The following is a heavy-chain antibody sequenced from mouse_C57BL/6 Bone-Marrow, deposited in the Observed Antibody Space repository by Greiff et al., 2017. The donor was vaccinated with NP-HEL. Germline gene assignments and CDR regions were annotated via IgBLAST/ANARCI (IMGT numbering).Heavy chain of an antibody. CDR3: ARWGILGVDFDY. CDR1: GYTFTSYG. Sequence: QVQLQQSGAELARPGASVKLSCKASGYTFTSYGISWVKQRTGQGLEWIGEIYPRSGNTYYNEKFKGKATLTADKSSSTAYMERRSLKSEDSAVYLCARWGILGVDFDYWGQGTTLTVSS. V-gene: IGHV1-81*01. D-gene: IGHD1-1*01. CDR2: IYPRSGNT. J-gene: IGHJ2*01.